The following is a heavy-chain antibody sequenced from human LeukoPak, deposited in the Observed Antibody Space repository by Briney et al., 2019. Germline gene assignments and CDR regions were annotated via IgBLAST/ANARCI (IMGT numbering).Heavy chain of an antibody. V-gene: IGHV1-2*04. CDR1: GYTFNGYY. Sequence: GASVKVSCKASGYTFNGYYMHWVRQAPEQGPEWMGWINPNSGATNYAQKFQGWVTMTRDTSISTAYMDLSMRSDDTAVYYCARGGADLGYSGYEKPNFDYWGQGTLVTVSS. J-gene: IGHJ4*02. CDR2: INPNSGAT. D-gene: IGHD5-12*01. CDR3: ARGGADLGYSGYEKPNFDY.